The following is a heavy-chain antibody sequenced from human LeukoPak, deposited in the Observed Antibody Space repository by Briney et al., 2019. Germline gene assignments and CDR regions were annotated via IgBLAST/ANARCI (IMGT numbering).Heavy chain of an antibody. CDR1: GFTFDDYA. V-gene: IGHV3-9*01. D-gene: IGHD6-6*01. CDR2: ISWNSGSI. CDR3: AKEGSSSSWILSVYYFDY. J-gene: IGHJ4*02. Sequence: GGSLRLSCAASGFTFDDYAMHWVRQAPGKGLEWVSVISWNSGSIGYADSVKGRFTISRDNAKNSLYLQMNSLRAEDTALYYCAKEGSSSSWILSVYYFDYWGQGTLVTVSS.